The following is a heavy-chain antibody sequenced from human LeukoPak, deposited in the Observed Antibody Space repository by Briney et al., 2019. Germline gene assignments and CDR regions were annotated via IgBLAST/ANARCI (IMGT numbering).Heavy chain of an antibody. CDR2: ISSSSSYI. V-gene: IGHV3-21*01. CDR3: ARDLRDYSYYMDV. CDR1: GFTFSSYS. Sequence: GGSLRLSCAASGFTFSSYSMNWVRQAPGKGLEWVSSISSSSSYIYYADSVKGRFTISRDNAKNSLYLQMDSLRAEDTAVYYCARDLRDYSYYMDVWGKGTTVTVSS. J-gene: IGHJ6*03.